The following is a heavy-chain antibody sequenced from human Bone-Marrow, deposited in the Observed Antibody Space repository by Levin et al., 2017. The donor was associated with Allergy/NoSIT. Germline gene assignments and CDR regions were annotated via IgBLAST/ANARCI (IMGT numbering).Heavy chain of an antibody. CDR1: GYTFTGYY. CDR3: AKVAVGSNGWFDY. D-gene: IGHD6-19*01. CDR2: INPNTSGK. V-gene: IGHV1-2*02. J-gene: IGHJ4*02. Sequence: GGSLRLSCKASGYTFTGYYIQWVRQAPGQGLEWLGWINPNTSGKRDAQKFQGRVTLTVDTSISTAYMELSSLKSDDTAVYYCAKVAVGSNGWFDYWGQGTLVTVSS.